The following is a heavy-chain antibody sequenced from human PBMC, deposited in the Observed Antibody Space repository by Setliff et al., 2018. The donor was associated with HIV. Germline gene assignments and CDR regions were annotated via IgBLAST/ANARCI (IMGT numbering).Heavy chain of an antibody. CDR1: GYSFTSYW. D-gene: IGHD3-16*01. CDR3: ARQASWGYYFDY. Sequence: PGESLKISCKGSGYSFTSYWIGWVRQMPGKGLEWMGIIHPGDSDTRYSPSFQGQVTFSVDQAISTAYLQWSSLKASDTAMYYCARQASWGYYFDYWGQGTLVTVSS. CDR2: IHPGDSDT. J-gene: IGHJ4*02. V-gene: IGHV5-51*01.